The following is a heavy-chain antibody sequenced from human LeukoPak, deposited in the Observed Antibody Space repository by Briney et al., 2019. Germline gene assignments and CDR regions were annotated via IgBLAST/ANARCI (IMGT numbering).Heavy chain of an antibody. Sequence: SETLSLTCSVSGGSISSSSYYWGWIRQPPGKGLEWIGSIYYSGNTYNNPTLKSRVTVSVDTSKNQFSLKLSSVIEADTAVYYCARAYAGYASRFDYWGQGILVTVSS. CDR3: ARAYAGYASRFDY. CDR1: GGSISSSSYY. J-gene: IGHJ4*02. V-gene: IGHV4-39*07. CDR2: IYYSGNT. D-gene: IGHD1-1*01.